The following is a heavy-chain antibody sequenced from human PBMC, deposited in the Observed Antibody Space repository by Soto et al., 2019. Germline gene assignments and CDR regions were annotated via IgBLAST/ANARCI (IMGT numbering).Heavy chain of an antibody. CDR2: INVGNGDT. J-gene: IGHJ4*02. Sequence: QVHLVQSGAEVKKPGASVKVSCKTSGYTFTAFAGHWVRQASGQRLEWMGWINVGNGDTKSSQNLQGRVTITRDTSASTVYMELSSLRSEDTAVYYCVRVDGSGWTLDFWGQGTLVTVSS. CDR1: GYTFTAFA. CDR3: VRVDGSGWTLDF. V-gene: IGHV1-3*01. D-gene: IGHD6-25*01.